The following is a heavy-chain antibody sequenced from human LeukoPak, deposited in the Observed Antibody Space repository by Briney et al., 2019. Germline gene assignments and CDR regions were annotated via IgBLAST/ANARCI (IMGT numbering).Heavy chain of an antibody. D-gene: IGHD3-9*01. CDR1: GFTFSSCE. J-gene: IGHJ4*02. CDR2: ISDSGTTI. V-gene: IGHV3-48*03. CDR3: ARPDILTGYFPDY. Sequence: GGSLRLSCAASGFTFSSCEMHWVRQAPGKGLEWVSYISDSGTTIYYADSVKGRFTSSRDNAKNSLSLQMNSLRAEDTAIYYCARPDILTGYFPDYWGQGTLVIVSS.